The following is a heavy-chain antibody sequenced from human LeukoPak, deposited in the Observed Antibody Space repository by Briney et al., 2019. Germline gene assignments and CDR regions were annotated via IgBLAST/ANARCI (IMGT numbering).Heavy chain of an antibody. CDR3: AKDLTRASRLAAAGTLDY. V-gene: IGHV3-23*01. CDR1: GFTFSSYA. Sequence: VGSLRLSCAVSGFTFSSYAMSCVRQAPGKGLEWVSAISGSGGSTYYADSVKGRFTISRDNSKNTLYLQMNSLRAEDTAVYYCAKDLTRASRLAAAGTLDYWGQGTLVTVSS. J-gene: IGHJ4*02. CDR2: ISGSGGST. D-gene: IGHD6-13*01.